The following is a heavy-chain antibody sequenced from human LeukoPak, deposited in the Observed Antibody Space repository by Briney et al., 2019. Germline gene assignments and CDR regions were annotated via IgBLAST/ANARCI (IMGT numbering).Heavy chain of an antibody. CDR3: ARLGGYCSSTSCYMWGYNYYYYMDV. CDR2: ISYSGTT. Sequence: SETLSLTCAVSGYSISSGYYWGWIRQPPGKGLVWIGSISYSGTTYYNPSLKSRVTISLDTSKNQFSLRLSSVTAADTAVYYCARLGGYCSSTSCYMWGYNYYYYMDVWGKGTTVTVSS. J-gene: IGHJ6*03. CDR1: GYSISSGYY. V-gene: IGHV4-38-2*01. D-gene: IGHD2-2*02.